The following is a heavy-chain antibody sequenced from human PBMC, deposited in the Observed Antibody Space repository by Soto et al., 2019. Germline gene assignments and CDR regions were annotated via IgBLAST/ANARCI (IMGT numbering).Heavy chain of an antibody. D-gene: IGHD2-2*01. Sequence: PGESLKISCKGSGYSFTSYWIGWVRQMPGKGLEWMGIIYPGDSDTRYSPSFQGQVTISADKSVSTAYLQWSSLKASDTAMYYCARGGYCSSYSCYLAKWFDPWGQGTLVTVSS. V-gene: IGHV5-51*01. CDR2: IYPGDSDT. J-gene: IGHJ5*02. CDR3: ARGGYCSSYSCYLAKWFDP. CDR1: GYSFTSYW.